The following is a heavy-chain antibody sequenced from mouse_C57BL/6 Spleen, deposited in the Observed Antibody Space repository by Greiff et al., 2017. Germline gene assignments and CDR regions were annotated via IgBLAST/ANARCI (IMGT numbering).Heavy chain of an antibody. J-gene: IGHJ2*01. V-gene: IGHV1-55*01. CDR2: IYPGSGST. D-gene: IGHD1-1*01. CDR3: ARFPRSDKVVATNLDY. Sequence: QVQLQQPGAELVKPGASVKMSCKASGYTFTSYWITWVQQRPGQGLEWIGDIYPGSGSTNYTEKFKSKATLTVDPSSSTAYMQLSSLTSEDSAVYYGARFPRSDKVVATNLDYWGKGTTRTVSS. CDR1: GYTFTSYW.